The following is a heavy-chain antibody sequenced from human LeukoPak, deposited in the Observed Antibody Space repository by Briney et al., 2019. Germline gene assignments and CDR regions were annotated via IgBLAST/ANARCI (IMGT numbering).Heavy chain of an antibody. Sequence: SQTLSLTCAISGDSVSSNSAAWNWLRQSPSRGLEWLGRTYYRSKWYTDYAVSVQGRITINPDTPKNHFSLQLNSVTPEDTAVYYCARELEMATIYSYFDYWGQGTLVTVSS. D-gene: IGHD5-24*01. CDR1: GDSVSSNSAA. CDR2: TYYRSKWYT. V-gene: IGHV6-1*01. J-gene: IGHJ4*02. CDR3: ARELEMATIYSYFDY.